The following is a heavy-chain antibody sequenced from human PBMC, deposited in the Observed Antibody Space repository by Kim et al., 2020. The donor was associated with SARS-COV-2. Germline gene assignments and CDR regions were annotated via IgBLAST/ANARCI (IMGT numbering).Heavy chain of an antibody. CDR2: ISGGNGKT. J-gene: IGHJ4*02. CDR3: ARVLPSTWYGDY. Sequence: ASVKVSCKASGYTFSSYFMHWVRQAPGQSLEWMGWISGGNGKTQYSQKFQGRVTITRDTSASTAYMELSSLRYEDTAVYYCARVLPSTWYGDYWGQGTLVTVSS. CDR1: GYTFSSYF. V-gene: IGHV1-3*01. D-gene: IGHD6-13*01.